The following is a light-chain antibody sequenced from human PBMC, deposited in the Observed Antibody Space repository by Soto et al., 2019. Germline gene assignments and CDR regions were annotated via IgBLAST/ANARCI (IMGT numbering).Light chain of an antibody. Sequence: EIVLTQSPGTLSLSPGERGTLSCRASQNLGTLYLAWYQQRPGQAPRLLIYEASSRATGVPARFIGSGSGTDFTLTISSLEPEDFAIYYCQKRGNWPHFGQGTRLEI. CDR1: QNLGTLY. CDR2: EAS. J-gene: IGKJ5*01. V-gene: IGKV3-11*01. CDR3: QKRGNWPH.